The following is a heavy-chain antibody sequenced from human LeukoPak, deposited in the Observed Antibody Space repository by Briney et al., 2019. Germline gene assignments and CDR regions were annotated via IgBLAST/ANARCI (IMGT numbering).Heavy chain of an antibody. Sequence: SETLSLTCAVYGGSFSGYYWSWIRQPPGKGLEWIGEINHSGSTNYNPSLKSRVTISVDTSKNQFSLKLSSVTAADTAVYYCARLVAVAGKDYWGQGTLVTVSS. D-gene: IGHD6-19*01. CDR1: GGSFSGYY. CDR3: ARLVAVAGKDY. V-gene: IGHV4-34*01. J-gene: IGHJ4*02. CDR2: INHSGST.